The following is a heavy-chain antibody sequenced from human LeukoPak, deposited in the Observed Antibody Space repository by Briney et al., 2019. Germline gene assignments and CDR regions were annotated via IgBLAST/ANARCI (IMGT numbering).Heavy chain of an antibody. D-gene: IGHD3-10*01. CDR3: TTDLGITLIRGVIVS. CDR1: GFTLSSAW. V-gene: IGHV3-15*01. CDR2: IKSRADGETA. J-gene: IGHJ4*02. Sequence: GASLRLSCVASGFTLSSAWMGWVRQAPGKGLEWVGRIKSRADGETADFAAPVKGRFTISRDDSKTTLYLQMHSLNTEDTAVYYCTTDLGITLIRGVIVSWGQGTLVTVSS.